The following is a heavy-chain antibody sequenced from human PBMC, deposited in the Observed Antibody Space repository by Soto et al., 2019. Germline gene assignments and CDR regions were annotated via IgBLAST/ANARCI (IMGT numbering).Heavy chain of an antibody. V-gene: IGHV3-21*01. CDR2: ISSSSSYI. D-gene: IGHD3-3*01. Sequence: EVQLVESGGGLVKPGGSLRLSCAASGFTFSSYSMNWVRQAPGKGLEWVSSISSSSSYIYYADSVKGRFTISRDNAKNSLYLQMNSLRAEDTAVYYCARVGVLRFLEWLPHDAFDIRGQGTMVTVSS. J-gene: IGHJ3*02. CDR3: ARVGVLRFLEWLPHDAFDI. CDR1: GFTFSSYS.